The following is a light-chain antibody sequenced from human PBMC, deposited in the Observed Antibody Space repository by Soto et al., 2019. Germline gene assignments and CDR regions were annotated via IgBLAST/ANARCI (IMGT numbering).Light chain of an antibody. CDR3: QQYDNYLT. Sequence: DIQMTQSPSTLAASLGDRVTITCRASQSISSWLAWYQQRPGKAPKLLIYNASSLESGVPSRLSGSGSGTEFTLTISSLQPDDFATYYCQQYDNYLTFGQGTKVDIK. CDR2: NAS. V-gene: IGKV1-5*03. J-gene: IGKJ1*01. CDR1: QSISSW.